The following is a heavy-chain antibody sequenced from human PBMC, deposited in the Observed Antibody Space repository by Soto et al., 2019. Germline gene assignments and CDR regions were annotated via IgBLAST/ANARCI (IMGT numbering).Heavy chain of an antibody. V-gene: IGHV3-21*01. CDR2: ISSSGSYI. D-gene: IGHD3-10*01. Sequence: GGSLRLSCAASGFTFRSYTMEWVRQAPGKELEWVSYISSSGSYIYYADSVKGRFTISRDNAMNSLYLQMNSLRAEDTAVYYCVRDNFVLPVYGGKTYYAMDVSGPGPTVTVSS. CDR1: GFTFRSYT. J-gene: IGHJ6*02. CDR3: VRDNFVLPVYGGKTYYAMDV.